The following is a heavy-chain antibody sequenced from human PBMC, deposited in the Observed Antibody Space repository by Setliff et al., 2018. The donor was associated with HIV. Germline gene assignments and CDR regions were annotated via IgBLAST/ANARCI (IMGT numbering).Heavy chain of an antibody. D-gene: IGHD1-20*01. Sequence: PGGSLRLSCAASGFTFSSYAMSWVRQAPGKGLEWVSAISSSGGSTYYADSVKGRFTISRDNSKNTLYLQMNSLRAEDTAVYYCARGGNNWNDFDYWGQGTLVTVSS. CDR3: ARGGNNWNDFDY. CDR1: GFTFSSYA. V-gene: IGHV3-23*01. CDR2: ISSSGGST. J-gene: IGHJ4*02.